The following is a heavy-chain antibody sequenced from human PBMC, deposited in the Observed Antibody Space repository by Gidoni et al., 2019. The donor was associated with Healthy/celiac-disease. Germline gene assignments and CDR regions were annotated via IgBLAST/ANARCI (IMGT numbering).Heavy chain of an antibody. V-gene: IGHV3-15*01. CDR1: GFTFSNAG. CDR2: IKSKTDGWTT. D-gene: IGHD3-3*01. Sequence: EVQLVESGGGLVKPGGSLRLSCAASGFTFSNAGMSGVRQAPGKGLEWVGRIKSKTDGWTTDYAAPVKGRFTISRDDSKNTLYLQMNSLKTEDTAVYYCTTGFFADFWSGYQYWGQGTLVTVSS. J-gene: IGHJ4*02. CDR3: TTGFFADFWSGYQY.